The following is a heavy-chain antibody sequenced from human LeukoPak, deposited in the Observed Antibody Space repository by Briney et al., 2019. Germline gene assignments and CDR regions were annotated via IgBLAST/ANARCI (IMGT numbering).Heavy chain of an antibody. J-gene: IGHJ6*03. Sequence: ASVKVSCKASGYTFTGYYMHWVRQAPGQGLEWMGWINPNSGGTNYARKFQGWVTMTRDTSISTAYMELSRLRSDDTAVYYCAREHPYYYDSSGPTMDVWGKGTTVTVSS. CDR2: INPNSGGT. D-gene: IGHD3-22*01. V-gene: IGHV1-2*04. CDR1: GYTFTGYY. CDR3: AREHPYYYDSSGPTMDV.